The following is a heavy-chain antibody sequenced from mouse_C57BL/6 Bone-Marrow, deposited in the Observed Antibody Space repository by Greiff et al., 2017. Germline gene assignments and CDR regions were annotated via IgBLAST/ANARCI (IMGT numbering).Heavy chain of an antibody. Sequence: EVQLVESGGGLVQPGGSLSLSCAASGFTFTDYYMSWVRQPPGKALEWLGFIRNKANGYTTEYSASVKGRFTISRDNSQSILYLQMNALRAEDSATYYCARLMVTKALYYFDYWGQGTTLTVSS. V-gene: IGHV7-3*01. D-gene: IGHD2-2*01. CDR2: IRNKANGYTT. J-gene: IGHJ2*01. CDR1: GFTFTDYY. CDR3: ARLMVTKALYYFDY.